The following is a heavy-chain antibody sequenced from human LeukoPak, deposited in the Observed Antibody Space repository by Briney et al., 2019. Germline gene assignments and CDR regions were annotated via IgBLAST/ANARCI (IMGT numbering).Heavy chain of an antibody. CDR2: IYYSGST. V-gene: IGHV4-59*08. CDR3: ARRSGTYHAFDI. J-gene: IGHJ3*02. CDR1: GGSISNYY. Sequence: SETLSLTCTVSGGSISNYYWSWIRQPPGKGLEWIGYIYYSGSTNYNPSLKSRVTISVDTSKNQFSLKQSSVTAADTAVYYCARRSGTYHAFDIWGQGTMVTVSS. D-gene: IGHD1-26*01.